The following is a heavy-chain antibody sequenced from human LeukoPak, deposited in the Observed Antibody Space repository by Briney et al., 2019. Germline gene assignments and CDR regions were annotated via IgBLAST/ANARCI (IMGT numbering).Heavy chain of an antibody. D-gene: IGHD3-10*01. CDR2: IYYSGST. Sequence: PSQTLSLTCTVSGGSISSGDYYWSWIRQPPGKGLEWIGYIYYSGSTYYNPSLKSRVTISVDTSKDQFSLKLSSVTAADTAVYYCASSSRDYYGSGSHYGPNRYYYGMDVWGQGTTVTVSS. CDR1: GGSISSGDYY. V-gene: IGHV4-30-4*01. J-gene: IGHJ6*02. CDR3: ASSSRDYYGSGSHYGPNRYYYGMDV.